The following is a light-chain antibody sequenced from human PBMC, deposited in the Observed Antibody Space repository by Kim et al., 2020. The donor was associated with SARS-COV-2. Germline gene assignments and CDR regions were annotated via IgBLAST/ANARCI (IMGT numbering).Light chain of an antibody. CDR3: QHRSSWPLT. V-gene: IGKV3-11*01. CDR1: QSVSRY. CDR2: DAS. Sequence: EIVLTQSPATLSLSPGERATLSCRASQSVSRYLAWYQQKPGLAPRLLIYDASNRATGIPARFSGSGSGTDFTLTISSLEPEDFAVYYCQHRSSWPLTFGGGTKVDIK. J-gene: IGKJ4*01.